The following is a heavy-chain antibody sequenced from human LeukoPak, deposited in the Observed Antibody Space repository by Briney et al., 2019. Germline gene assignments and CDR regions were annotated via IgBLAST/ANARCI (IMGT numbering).Heavy chain of an antibody. D-gene: IGHD5-24*01. V-gene: IGHV3-21*01. Sequence: PGGSLRLSCAASGFTFSSYSMNWVRQAPGKGLEWVSSISSSSSYIYYADSVKGRFTISRDNAKNSLYLQMNSLRAEDTAVYYCARDREDGYNYVVRAKRTGIDYWGQGTLVTVSS. J-gene: IGHJ4*02. CDR2: ISSSSSYI. CDR3: ARDREDGYNYVVRAKRTGIDY. CDR1: GFTFSSYS.